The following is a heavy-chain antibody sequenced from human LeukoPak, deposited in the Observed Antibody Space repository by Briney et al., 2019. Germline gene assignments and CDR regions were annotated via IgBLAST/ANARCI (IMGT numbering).Heavy chain of an antibody. CDR1: GDSISNYY. CDR3: ARSPLPSTTMGLSYYFDY. V-gene: IGHV4-59*01. D-gene: IGHD5-18*01. J-gene: IGHJ4*02. Sequence: SETLSLTCNVSGDSISNYYWSWIRQSPGKGLEWIGFTYYSGGTNYNPSLKSRVTISIDTSKKHFSLMLTSVTAADTAVYYCARSPLPSTTMGLSYYFDYWGQGTLVTVSS. CDR2: TYYSGGT.